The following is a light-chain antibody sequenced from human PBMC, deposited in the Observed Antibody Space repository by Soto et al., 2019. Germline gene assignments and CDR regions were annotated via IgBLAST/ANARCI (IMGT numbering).Light chain of an antibody. V-gene: IGKV2-30*01. J-gene: IGKJ4*02. CDR2: RTS. Sequence: DVVMTQSPLSLPVTLGQPASISCRSSQSIVYSDGNAYLSWFQQRPGQSQRRLIYRTSNRDSGVPYRFSGSGSGTDFTLTINRVEAEDVGVYYCMQGTIWPPTFGRGTKVEIK. CDR1: QSIVYSDGNAY. CDR3: MQGTIWPPT.